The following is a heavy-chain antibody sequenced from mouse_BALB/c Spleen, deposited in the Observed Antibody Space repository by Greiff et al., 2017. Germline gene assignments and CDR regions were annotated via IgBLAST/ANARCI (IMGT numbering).Heavy chain of an antibody. CDR1: GYAFSSYW. D-gene: IGHD2-1*01. CDR2: IYPGDGDT. Sequence: QVQLKQSGAELVRPGSSVKISCKASGYAFSSYWMNWVKQRPGQGLEWIGQIYPGDGDTNYNGKFKGKATLTADKSSSTAYMQLSSLTSEDSAVYFCARGDGNLYYYAMDYWGQGTSVTVSS. CDR3: ARGDGNLYYYAMDY. J-gene: IGHJ4*01. V-gene: IGHV1-80*01.